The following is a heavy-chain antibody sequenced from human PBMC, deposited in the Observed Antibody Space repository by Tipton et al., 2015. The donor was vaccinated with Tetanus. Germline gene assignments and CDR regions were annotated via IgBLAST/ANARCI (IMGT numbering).Heavy chain of an antibody. CDR2: IYHTGGS. CDR3: AILPKHWLAPRGAP. CDR1: GVSMRNGGYS. V-gene: IGHV4-30-2*01. D-gene: IGHD6-19*01. Sequence: TLSLTCDVSGVSMRNGGYSWSWIRQPPGKGLEWIGYIYHTGGSYYNPSLKSRVTMSVDLSKSQFSLKLSSVTAADTAVYYCAILPKHWLAPRGAPWSQGILVTVSS. J-gene: IGHJ5*02.